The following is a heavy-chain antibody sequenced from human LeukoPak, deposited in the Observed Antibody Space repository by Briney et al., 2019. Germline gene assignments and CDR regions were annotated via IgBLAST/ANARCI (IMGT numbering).Heavy chain of an antibody. V-gene: IGHV1-8*01. CDR3: ARGGLGYCSGGSCFYY. J-gene: IGHJ4*02. D-gene: IGHD2-15*01. CDR1: GYTFTSYD. CDR2: MNPNSGNT. Sequence: ASVMVSCKASGYTFTSYDINWVRQATGQGLEWMGWMNPNSGNTGYAQKFQGRVTMTRNTSISTAYMELSSLRSEDTAVYYCARGGLGYCSGGSCFYYWGQGTLVTVSS.